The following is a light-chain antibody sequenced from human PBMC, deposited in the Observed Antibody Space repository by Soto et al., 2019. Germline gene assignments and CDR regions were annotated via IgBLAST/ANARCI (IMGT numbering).Light chain of an antibody. J-gene: IGKJ1*01. CDR3: QKYGS. Sequence: EIVLTHSPCTLSLSPGGRSNLSCRASPSVSGSNLAWYQQKPGHDPRLVIYGASSRANGIQDRFRGSGYGTDFTLTISRLETEDSAVYYCQKYGSFGQGTKVDI. V-gene: IGKV3-20*01. CDR1: PSVSGSN. CDR2: GAS.